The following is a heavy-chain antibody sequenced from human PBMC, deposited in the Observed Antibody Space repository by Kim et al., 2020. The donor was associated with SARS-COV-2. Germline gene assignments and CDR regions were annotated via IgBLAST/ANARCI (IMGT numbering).Heavy chain of an antibody. Sequence: YADSVKGRVTISRDNSKNTLYLQMSSLRAEDTAVYYCVKEEGLGWYYFDYWGQGTLVTVSS. J-gene: IGHJ4*02. V-gene: IGHV3-64D*06. CDR3: VKEEGLGWYYFDY. D-gene: IGHD6-19*01.